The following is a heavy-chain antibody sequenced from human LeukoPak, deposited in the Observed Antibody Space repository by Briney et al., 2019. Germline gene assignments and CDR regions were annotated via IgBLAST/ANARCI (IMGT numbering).Heavy chain of an antibody. CDR3: ARVIGYGQGAFVY. D-gene: IGHD5-12*01. CDR1: GFTFSDYY. Sequence: PGGSLRLSCAASGFTFSDYYMSWIRQAPGKGLEWASYIGSSGSKTYHADSVKGRFTISRDNAKNSLYLQLSSLTAEDRAVYYCARVIGYGQGAFVYWGQGTLVSVCS. CDR2: IGSSGSKT. V-gene: IGHV3-11*04. J-gene: IGHJ4*02.